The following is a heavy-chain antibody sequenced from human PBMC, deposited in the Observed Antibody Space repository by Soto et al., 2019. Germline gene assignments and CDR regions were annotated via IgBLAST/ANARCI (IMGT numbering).Heavy chain of an antibody. CDR3: AAFSIAVAGQDNFDY. J-gene: IGHJ4*02. D-gene: IGHD6-19*01. V-gene: IGHV4-39*01. CDR1: GGSLSSSSYY. CDR2: IYYSGST. Sequence: PSETLSLTCTVSGGSLSSSSYYWGWIRQPPGKGLEWIGSIYYSGSTYYNPSLKSRVTISVDTSKNQFSLKLSSVTAADTAVYYCAAFSIAVAGQDNFDYWGQGTLVTVSS.